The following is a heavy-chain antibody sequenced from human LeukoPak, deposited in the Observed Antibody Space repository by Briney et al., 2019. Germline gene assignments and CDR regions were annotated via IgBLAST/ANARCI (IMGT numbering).Heavy chain of an antibody. V-gene: IGHV4-34*01. Sequence: SETLSLTCAVYGGSFSGYYWSWIRQPPGKGLEWIGEINHSGSTNYNPSLKSRVTISVDTSKNQFSLKLSSVTAADTAVYYCARAGGYYGSGGFAFDIWGQGTMVTVSS. CDR3: ARAGGYYGSGGFAFDI. D-gene: IGHD3-10*01. J-gene: IGHJ3*02. CDR2: INHSGST. CDR1: GGSFSGYY.